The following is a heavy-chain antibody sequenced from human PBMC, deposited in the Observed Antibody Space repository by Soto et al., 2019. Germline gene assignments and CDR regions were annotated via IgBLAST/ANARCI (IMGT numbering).Heavy chain of an antibody. CDR2: IGSTGSTI. D-gene: IGHD5-12*01. CDR1: GFDFRIYE. J-gene: IGHJ4*01. CDR3: ARRGYSGYDWGWYFDC. Sequence: LRLSCEASGFDFRIYEMNWVRQAPGKGLEWRSYIGSTGSTIYYADSVKGRFTISRDDGKNSVYLQMNTLRAEDTAVYCCARRGYSGYDWGWYFDCCGNGTPVTVSS. V-gene: IGHV3-48*03.